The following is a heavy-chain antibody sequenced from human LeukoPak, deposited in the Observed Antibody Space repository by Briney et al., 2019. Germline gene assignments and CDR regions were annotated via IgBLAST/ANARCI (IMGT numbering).Heavy chain of an antibody. CDR1: GGSISRGGYY. Sequence: SQTLSLTCTVSGGSISRGGYYWGWIRQHPAKGLERIGYIYYSESAYYNPSLKSRVTIAVGTSKNQFSLKLSSVTAADTAVYYCASGIVRATADYWGQGTLVTVSS. J-gene: IGHJ4*02. CDR3: ASGIVRATADY. CDR2: IYYSESA. D-gene: IGHD1-26*01. V-gene: IGHV4-31*03.